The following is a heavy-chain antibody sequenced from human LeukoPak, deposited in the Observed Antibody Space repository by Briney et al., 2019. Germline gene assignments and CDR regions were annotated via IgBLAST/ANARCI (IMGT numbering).Heavy chain of an antibody. CDR3: ARPRGDAAGVENWFDP. V-gene: IGHV1-69*02. CDR1: GGTLSSYP. CDR2: VVPRVGLT. Sequence: SVKLSCKASGGTLSSYPFTWVRQAPGHGLEWMGKVVPRVGLTKYAERFQGRITLTADTSTSIAYMELSSLTSDDTAVYYCARPRGDAAGVENWFDPWGPGTLVIVSS. J-gene: IGHJ5*02. D-gene: IGHD6-13*01.